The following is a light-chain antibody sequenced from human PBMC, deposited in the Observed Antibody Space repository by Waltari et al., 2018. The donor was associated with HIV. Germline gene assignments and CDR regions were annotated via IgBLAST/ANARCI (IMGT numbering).Light chain of an antibody. J-gene: IGKJ2*01. CDR1: QGIRNA. V-gene: IGKV1-13*02. CDR2: DAS. CDR3: QQFRTYPRT. Sequence: AIQLTQSPSSLSASVGDSVTITCRASQGIRNALAWYQQKPGRPPKLLIYDASTLEGGVPARFSGSFSGTDFNLTISNLQPEDSATYYCQQFRTYPRTFGQGATLEI.